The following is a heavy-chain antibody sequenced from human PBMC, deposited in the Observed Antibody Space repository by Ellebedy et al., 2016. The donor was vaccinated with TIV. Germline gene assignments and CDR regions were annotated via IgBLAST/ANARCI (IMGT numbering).Heavy chain of an antibody. CDR2: IYETGNT. D-gene: IGHD5-18*01. CDR3: ARGRRGYTYGLVFDS. J-gene: IGHJ4*02. Sequence: MPGGSLRLSCAVFGGSFSGYYWSWIRQSPGKGLEYIGYIYETGNTNYNPSLKRRVTISVDTSKNQFSLKLNSVTTADTAVYYCARGRRGYTYGLVFDSWGQGTLVTVSS. V-gene: IGHV4-59*01. CDR1: GGSFSGYY.